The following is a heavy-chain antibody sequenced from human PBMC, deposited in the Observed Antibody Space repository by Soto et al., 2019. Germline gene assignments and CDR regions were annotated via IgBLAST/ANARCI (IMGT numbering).Heavy chain of an antibody. Sequence: GVLRLSCEVSGFTFSSYAMSWVRQAPGRGLEWVSSISGSGGSTYHADSVNGRFTISRDNSKNTVFLQMNSLRAEDTAVYYCAKDSPYSASYKEDGFDIWGQGSLVTVSS. CDR2: ISGSGGST. CDR1: GFTFSSYA. J-gene: IGHJ3*02. D-gene: IGHD1-26*01. V-gene: IGHV3-23*01. CDR3: AKDSPYSASYKEDGFDI.